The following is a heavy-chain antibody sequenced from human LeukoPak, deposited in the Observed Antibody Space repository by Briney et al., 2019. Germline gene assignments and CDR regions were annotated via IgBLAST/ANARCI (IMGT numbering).Heavy chain of an antibody. CDR1: GYSFTSYW. V-gene: IGHV5-51*01. J-gene: IGHJ6*03. CDR2: IHPGDSDT. CDR3: ARLGDSSGYYYVRYYYYMDV. Sequence: GESLKISCKGSGYSFTSYWIGWVRQMPGKGLEWMGIIHPGDSDTRYSPSFQGQVTISADKSISTAYLQWSSLEASDTAMYYCARLGDSSGYYYVRYYYYMDVWGKGTTVTVSS. D-gene: IGHD3-22*01.